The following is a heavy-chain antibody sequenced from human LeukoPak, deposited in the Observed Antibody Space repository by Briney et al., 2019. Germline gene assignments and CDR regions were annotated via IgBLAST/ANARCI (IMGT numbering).Heavy chain of an antibody. CDR3: TKAPLRSCSGAFCYPFDY. CDR2: TVGGRPDT. Sequence: GGSLRLSCEASGFTFNNYAMSWVRQTPGKGLEWVAATVGGRPDTYHADSVKGRFTVSRDDSRSTLFLQMNSLRVEDTAVYYCTKAPLRSCSGAFCYPFDYWDQGTLVTVSS. J-gene: IGHJ4*02. D-gene: IGHD2-8*02. CDR1: GFTFNNYA. V-gene: IGHV3-23*01.